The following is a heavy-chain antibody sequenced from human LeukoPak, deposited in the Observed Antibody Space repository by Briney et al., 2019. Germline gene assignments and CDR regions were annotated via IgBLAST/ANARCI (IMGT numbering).Heavy chain of an antibody. V-gene: IGHV3-30*18. Sequence: GGSLRLSCEASGFTFSSCGMHWVRQAPGKGLEWLAIISYDGSKKYYADSVKGRFTISRDNSKNTLYLQMNSLRAEDTAVYYCTKDQGNTAMVLYYFNYWGQGTLVTVSS. CDR2: ISYDGSKK. CDR3: TKDQGNTAMVLYYFNY. CDR1: GFTFSSCG. D-gene: IGHD5-18*01. J-gene: IGHJ4*02.